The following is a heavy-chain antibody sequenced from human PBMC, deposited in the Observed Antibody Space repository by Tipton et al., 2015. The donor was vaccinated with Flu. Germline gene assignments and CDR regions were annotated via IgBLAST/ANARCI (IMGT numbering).Heavy chain of an antibody. CDR1: GGSFSGYY. CDR3: ARVNEGWFGELYWFDP. D-gene: IGHD3-10*01. CDR2: INHSGST. J-gene: IGHJ5*02. Sequence: TLSLTCAVYGGSFSGYYWSWIRQPPGKGLEWIGEINHSGSTNHNPSLKSRVTISVDTSKNQFSLKLSSVTAADTAVYYCARVNEGWFGELYWFDPWGQGTLVTVSS. V-gene: IGHV4-34*01.